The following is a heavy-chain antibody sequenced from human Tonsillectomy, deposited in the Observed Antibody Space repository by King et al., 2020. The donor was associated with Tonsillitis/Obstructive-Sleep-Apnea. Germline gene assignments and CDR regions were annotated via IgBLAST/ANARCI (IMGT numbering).Heavy chain of an antibody. V-gene: IGHV3-33*01. Sequence: VQLVESGGGVVQPGRSLRLSCAASGFIFSTYGMHWVRQAPGKGLEWVAVIWYDGSNKYYADSVKGRFSISRDNSKNTLYLQVNSLRAEDTAVYYCARDHQTYGDYDYYYYGMDVWGQGTTVTVSS. D-gene: IGHD4-17*01. CDR1: GFIFSTYG. CDR2: IWYDGSNK. CDR3: ARDHQTYGDYDYYYYGMDV. J-gene: IGHJ6*02.